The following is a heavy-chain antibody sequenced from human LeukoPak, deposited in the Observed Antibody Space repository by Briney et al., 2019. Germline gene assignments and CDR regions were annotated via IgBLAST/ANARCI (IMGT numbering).Heavy chain of an antibody. CDR3: ARDVSVSGMDV. Sequence: RGSLRLSCAASGFTFTDYWMSWVRQAPGKGLEWVANIKRDGSEKYYVDSVKGRFTISRDNPKKSVYLQMNSLRAEDTAIYYCARDVSVSGMDVWGQGTTVTVSS. D-gene: IGHD5/OR15-5a*01. CDR1: GFTFTDYW. J-gene: IGHJ6*02. V-gene: IGHV3-7*01. CDR2: IKRDGSEK.